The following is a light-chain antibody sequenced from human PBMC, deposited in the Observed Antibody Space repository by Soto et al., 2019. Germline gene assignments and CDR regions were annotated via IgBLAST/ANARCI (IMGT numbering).Light chain of an antibody. CDR2: GAA. CDR1: QSVNNNY. V-gene: IGKV3-20*01. Sequence: EIVLTQSPGTLSLSPGERATLSCRASQSVNNNYLAWYQQKPGQAPRLLIHGAAIRATGIPDRFSGSGSGADFTLTISILEPEDFAVYYCQLYGSSPGTFGQGTRLEIK. CDR3: QLYGSSPGT. J-gene: IGKJ5*01.